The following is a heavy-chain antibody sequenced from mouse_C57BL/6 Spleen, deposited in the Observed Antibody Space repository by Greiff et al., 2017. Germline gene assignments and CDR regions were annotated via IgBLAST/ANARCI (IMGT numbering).Heavy chain of an antibody. CDR1: GYTFTSYW. CDR2: IYPSDSET. Sequence: QVQLQQSGAELVRPGSSVKLSCKASGYTFTSYWMDWVKQRPGQGLEWIGNIYPSDSETHYNQKFKDKATLTVDKSSSTAYMQLSSLTSEDSAVYYCARTGNYDYPYYYAMDYWGQGTSVTVSS. CDR3: ARTGNYDYPYYYAMDY. J-gene: IGHJ4*01. V-gene: IGHV1-61*01. D-gene: IGHD2-4*01.